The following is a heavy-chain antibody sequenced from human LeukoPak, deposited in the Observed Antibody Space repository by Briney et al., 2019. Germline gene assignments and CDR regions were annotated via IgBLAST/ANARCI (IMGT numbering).Heavy chain of an antibody. D-gene: IGHD3-16*01. CDR2: IKSKTDGGTT. CDR1: GFTFSNAW. CDR3: TTDLVADDSTTTFFDY. J-gene: IGHJ4*02. Sequence: GGSLRLSCAASGFTFSNAWMSWVRQAPGKGLEWVGRIKSKTDGGTTDYAAPVKGRFTISRDDSKNTLYLQMNSLKTEDTAVYYCTTDLVADDSTTTFFDYWGQGTLVTVSS. V-gene: IGHV3-15*01.